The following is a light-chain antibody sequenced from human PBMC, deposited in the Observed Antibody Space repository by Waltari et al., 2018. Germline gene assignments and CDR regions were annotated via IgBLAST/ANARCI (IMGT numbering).Light chain of an antibody. Sequence: EIVFTHSPCALFLSPGERATFAFRASHRVYGSYLAWYQQKPGQAPRLLIYNASNRATGIPDRFSGSGSGTDFSLTISSLEPEDFAVYYCQQYSTSPSTFGQGTKLEIK. CDR1: HRVYGSY. V-gene: IGKV3-20*01. J-gene: IGKJ2*01. CDR3: QQYSTSPST. CDR2: NAS.